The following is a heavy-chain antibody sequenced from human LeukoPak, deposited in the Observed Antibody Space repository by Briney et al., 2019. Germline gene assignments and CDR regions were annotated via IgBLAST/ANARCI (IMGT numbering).Heavy chain of an antibody. V-gene: IGHV3-30*03. Sequence: GRSLRLSCAASGVTFSSYGMHWVRQAPGKGLEWVALISYDGSNKDYADSVKGRFTISRDNSKNTLYLQMNSLRPEDTAVYYCARWRTGTIFDYWGQGTLVIVSS. CDR3: ARWRTGTIFDY. J-gene: IGHJ4*02. D-gene: IGHD1-7*01. CDR1: GVTFSSYG. CDR2: ISYDGSNK.